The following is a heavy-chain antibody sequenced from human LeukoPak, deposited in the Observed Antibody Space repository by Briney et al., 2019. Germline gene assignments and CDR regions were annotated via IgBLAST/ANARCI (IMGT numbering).Heavy chain of an antibody. D-gene: IGHD4-17*01. CDR1: GGSISSSSYY. J-gene: IGHJ4*02. CDR3: ARTGSTVTMLYPFDH. CDR2: IYYSGSP. Sequence: SETLSLTCTVSGGSISSSSYYWGWIRQPPGKGLEWIGSIYYSGSPYYNPSLKSRVPISVDTSKNQFSLKLSSVTAADTAVYYCARTGSTVTMLYPFDHWGQGTLVTVSS. V-gene: IGHV4-39*07.